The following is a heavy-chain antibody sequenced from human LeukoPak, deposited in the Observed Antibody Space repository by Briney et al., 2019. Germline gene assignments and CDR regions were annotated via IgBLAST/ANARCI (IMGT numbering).Heavy chain of an antibody. CDR3: ARGRMTGNGH. J-gene: IGHJ1*01. D-gene: IGHD1-14*01. V-gene: IGHV4-59*12. CDR2: IYYSGST. Sequence: SETLSLTCTVSGGSISSYYWSWIRQPPGKGLEWIGYIYYSGSTYYNPSLKSRVTISVDTSKNQFSLKLSSVTAADTAVYYCARGRMTGNGHWGQGTLVTVSS. CDR1: GGSISSYY.